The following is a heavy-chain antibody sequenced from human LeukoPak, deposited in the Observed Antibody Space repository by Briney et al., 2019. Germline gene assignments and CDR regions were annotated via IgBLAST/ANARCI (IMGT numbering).Heavy chain of an antibody. D-gene: IGHD3-9*01. CDR1: GGSISSGGYY. Sequence: PSETLSLTCTVSGGSISSGGYYWSWIRQHPGKGLEWIGYIYYSGSTNYNPSLKSRVTISVDTSKNQFSLKLSSVTAADTAVYYCAREGTYYDILTGYYNLGWFDPWGQGTLVTVSS. CDR2: IYYSGST. CDR3: AREGTYYDILTGYYNLGWFDP. V-gene: IGHV4-61*08. J-gene: IGHJ5*02.